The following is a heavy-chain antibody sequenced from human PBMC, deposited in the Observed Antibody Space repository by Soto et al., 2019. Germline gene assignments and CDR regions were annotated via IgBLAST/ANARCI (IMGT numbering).Heavy chain of an antibody. V-gene: IGHV3-21*01. Sequence: GGSLRLSCAASGFTFSSYSMNWVRQAPGKGLEWVSSISSSSSYIYYADSVKGRFTISRDNAKNSLYLQMNSLRAEDTAVYYCARALPYCSSTSCYVDYYYYYMDVWGKGTTVTVSS. D-gene: IGHD2-2*01. J-gene: IGHJ6*03. CDR2: ISSSSSYI. CDR3: ARALPYCSSTSCYVDYYYYYMDV. CDR1: GFTFSSYS.